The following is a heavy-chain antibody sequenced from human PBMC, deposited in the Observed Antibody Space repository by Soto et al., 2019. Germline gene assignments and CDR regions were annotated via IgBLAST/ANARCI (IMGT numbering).Heavy chain of an antibody. J-gene: IGHJ4*02. D-gene: IGHD3-16*01. V-gene: IGHV3-53*01. CDR1: GFSISDKF. CDR3: ARDSGYSSAYWEHYFDY. Sequence: RGSLRLSCEASGFSISDKFMSWVRQAPGKGLEWISVISSGGDPSYADSVKGRFTISRDITKNTLFLQMTSLRADDTAVYFCARDSGYSSAYWEHYFDYWGQGTMVTVSS. CDR2: ISSGGDP.